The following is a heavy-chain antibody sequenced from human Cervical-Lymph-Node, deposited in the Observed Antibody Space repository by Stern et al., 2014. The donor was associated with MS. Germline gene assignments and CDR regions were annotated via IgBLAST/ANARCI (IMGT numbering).Heavy chain of an antibody. CDR1: GYSFTTHY. Sequence: VQLGESGAEVKKPGASVNVSCEASGYSFTTHYMHWIRQAPGEGLEWVGMINPNSGTTSYARQFQGRVIITRDTSTGTIYMELSGLRSEDTALYFCTRVQRERRALDHFDPWGQGTLVTVSS. CDR3: TRVQRERRALDHFDP. J-gene: IGHJ5*02. CDR2: INPNSGTT. D-gene: IGHD1-1*01. V-gene: IGHV1-46*03.